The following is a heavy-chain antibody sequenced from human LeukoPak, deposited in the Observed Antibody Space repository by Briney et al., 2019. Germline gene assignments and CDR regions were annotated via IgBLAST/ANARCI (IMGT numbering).Heavy chain of an antibody. D-gene: IGHD3-10*01. CDR3: AKEKLVLLWFGELFPTDN. Sequence: GGSLRLSCAASGFTFSSYAMSWVRQAPGKGLEWVSGISGSGGSTYYADSVKGRFTISRDNSKNTLYLQMNSLRAEDTAVYYCAKEKLVLLWFGELFPTDNWGQGTLVTVSS. V-gene: IGHV3-23*01. CDR1: GFTFSSYA. J-gene: IGHJ4*02. CDR2: ISGSGGST.